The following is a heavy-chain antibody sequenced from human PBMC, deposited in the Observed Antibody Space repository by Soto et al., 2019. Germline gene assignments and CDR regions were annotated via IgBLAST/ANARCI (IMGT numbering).Heavy chain of an antibody. V-gene: IGHV1-2*04. CDR1: GYTFTGYY. CDR2: INPNSGGT. D-gene: IGHD6-13*01. J-gene: IGHJ6*02. Sequence: GASVKVSCKASGYTFTGYYMHWVRQAPGQGLEWMGWINPNSGGTNYAQKFQGWVTMTRDTSISTAYMELSRLRSDDTAVYYCAREPVLVAAAGTYYYYGMDVWGQGTTVTVSS. CDR3: AREPVLVAAAGTYYYYGMDV.